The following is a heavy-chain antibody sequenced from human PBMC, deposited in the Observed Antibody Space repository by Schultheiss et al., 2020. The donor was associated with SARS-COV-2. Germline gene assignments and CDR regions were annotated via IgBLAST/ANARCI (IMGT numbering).Heavy chain of an antibody. CDR1: GYTFTGYY. Sequence: ASVKVSCKASGYTFTGYYMHWVRQAPGQGLEWMGWINPNSGGTNYAQKFQGRVTITADKSTSTAYMELSSLRSEDTAVYYCARSPLNDREGHYYDSSGQRAFDIWGQGTMVTVSS. J-gene: IGHJ3*02. V-gene: IGHV1-2*02. CDR3: ARSPLNDREGHYYDSSGQRAFDI. CDR2: INPNSGGT. D-gene: IGHD3-22*01.